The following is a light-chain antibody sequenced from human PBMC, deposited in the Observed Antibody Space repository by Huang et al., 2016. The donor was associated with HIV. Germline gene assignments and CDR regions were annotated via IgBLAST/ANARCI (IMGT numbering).Light chain of an antibody. J-gene: IGKJ1*01. CDR3: MQGRSLPRT. V-gene: IGKV2-29*02. CDR1: QILLYIDGKTY. CDR2: DVS. Sequence: DVVMTQTPLSLSVTPGQPASISCRSSQILLYIDGKTYLYGYLQKPGQSPQLLIYDVSSRFSGVPDRFSGSGSGTDFTLKISRVEAEDVGFYYCMQGRSLPRTFGQGTKVEIK.